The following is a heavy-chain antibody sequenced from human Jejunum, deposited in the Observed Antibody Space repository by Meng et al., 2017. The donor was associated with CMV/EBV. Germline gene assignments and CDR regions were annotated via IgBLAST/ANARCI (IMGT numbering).Heavy chain of an antibody. Sequence: GPLHESGPGLVRSSETLSLTCSVSGGPISGYYWSWVRQPAGKRLEWIGRFHPGGTTNYNPSLENRITVSVDSSKNQFFLKLTSVTAADTAIYYCARECVGEAYDCQWNYWFDPWGRGTLVTVSS. J-gene: IGHJ5*02. CDR3: ARECVGEAYDCQWNYWFDP. CDR1: GGPISGYY. CDR2: FHPGGTT. V-gene: IGHV4-4*07. D-gene: IGHD3-16*01.